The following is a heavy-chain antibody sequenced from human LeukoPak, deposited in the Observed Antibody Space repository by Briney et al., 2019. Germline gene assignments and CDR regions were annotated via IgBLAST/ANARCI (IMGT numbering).Heavy chain of an antibody. J-gene: IGHJ4*02. CDR2: ITGSGGST. D-gene: IGHD3-3*01. CDR1: GFTFSTYA. V-gene: IGHV3-23*01. CDR3: AKDKGDFWSGHHY. Sequence: GGSRRLSCAASGFTFSTYAMSWVRQAPGKALEWVSSITGSGGSTSYADSVKGRFTISRDNSKNTLYLQMSSLRAEDTAVYYCAKDKGDFWSGHHYWGQGALVTVSS.